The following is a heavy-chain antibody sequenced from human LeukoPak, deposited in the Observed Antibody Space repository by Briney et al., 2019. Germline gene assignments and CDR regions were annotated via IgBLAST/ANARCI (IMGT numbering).Heavy chain of an antibody. V-gene: IGHV4-39*01. CDR2: IYYSGST. CDR1: GASISSSSYY. D-gene: IGHD3-9*01. CDR3: ARQDYDILTGYYPFDY. Sequence: SETLSLTCTVSGASISSSSYYWGWIRQPPGEGLEWIGSIYYSGSTYYNPSLKSRVTISVDTSKNQFSLKLSSVTATDTAVYYCARQDYDILTGYYPFDYWGQGTLVTVSS. J-gene: IGHJ4*02.